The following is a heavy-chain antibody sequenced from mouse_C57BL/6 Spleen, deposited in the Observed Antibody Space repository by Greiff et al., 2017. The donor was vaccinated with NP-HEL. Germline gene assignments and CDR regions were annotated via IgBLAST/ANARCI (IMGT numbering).Heavy chain of an antibody. CDR1: GFTFTSYC. CDR2: IDPNSGGT. CDR3: ARERLGQAMDY. J-gene: IGHJ4*01. V-gene: IGHV1-72*01. Sequence: QVQLQQPGAELVKPGASVKLSCKASGFTFTSYCMPWVQQTPGRGLEWIGRIDPNSGGTKYNEKFKSKATLTVDKPSSTAYMQLRSLTSEDTADYYCARERLGQAMDYWGQGTSVTVSS. D-gene: IGHD4-1*01.